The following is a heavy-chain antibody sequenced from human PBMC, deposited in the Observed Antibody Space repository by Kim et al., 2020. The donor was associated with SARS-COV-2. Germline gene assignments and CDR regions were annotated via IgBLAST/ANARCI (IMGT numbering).Heavy chain of an antibody. D-gene: IGHD4-4*01. J-gene: IGHJ5*02. Sequence: SAQKFQERVTITRDMSTSTAYMELSSLRSEDTAVYYCAAETGTTVTGFDPWGQGTLVTVSS. V-gene: IGHV1-58*01. CDR3: AAETGTTVTGFDP.